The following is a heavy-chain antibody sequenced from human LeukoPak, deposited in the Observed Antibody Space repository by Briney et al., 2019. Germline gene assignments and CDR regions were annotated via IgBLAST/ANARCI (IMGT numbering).Heavy chain of an antibody. CDR1: GGSFSGYY. V-gene: IGHV4-34*01. J-gene: IGHJ6*03. CDR2: INHSGST. Sequence: PSETLSLTCAVYGGSFSGYYWSWIRQPPGKGREWIGEINHSGSTNYNPSLKSRVTISVDTSKNQFSLKLSSVPAADTAVYYCARDYYYMDVWGKGTTVTVSS. CDR3: ARDYYYMDV.